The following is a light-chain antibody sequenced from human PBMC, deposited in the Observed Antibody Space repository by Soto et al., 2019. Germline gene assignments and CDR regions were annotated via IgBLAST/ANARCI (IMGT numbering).Light chain of an antibody. CDR1: RSNIGAGYD. Sequence: QSALTQPPSVSGAPGQRGTISCTGSRSNIGAGYDVHWYQQLPGTAPKLLIYGDNNRPSGVPDRFSGSKSGTSTSLAITGLQAEDEADYYCQSYDNSLSGSLFGTGTKLTVL. CDR2: GDN. CDR3: QSYDNSLSGSL. V-gene: IGLV1-40*01. J-gene: IGLJ1*01.